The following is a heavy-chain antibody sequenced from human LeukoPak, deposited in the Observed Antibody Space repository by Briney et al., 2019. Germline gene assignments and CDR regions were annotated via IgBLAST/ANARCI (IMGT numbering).Heavy chain of an antibody. CDR2: ISAYNGNT. CDR3: ARDLLYDSSGYTNYFDY. J-gene: IGHJ4*02. V-gene: IGHV1-18*01. CDR1: GYTFTSYG. Sequence: GASVKVSCKASGYTFTSYGISWVRQAPGQGLEWMGWISAYNGNTNYAQKLQGRVTMTTDTFTSTAYMELRSLRSDDTAVYNCARDLLYDSSGYTNYFDYWGQGTLVTVSS. D-gene: IGHD3-22*01.